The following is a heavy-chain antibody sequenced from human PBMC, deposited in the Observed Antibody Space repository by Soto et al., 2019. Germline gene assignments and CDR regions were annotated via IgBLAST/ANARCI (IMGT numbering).Heavy chain of an antibody. J-gene: IGHJ4*02. V-gene: IGHV3-7*01. CDR2: MKHDGSEK. CDR1: GFTFHSYS. Sequence: PGGSLRLSCAASGFTFHSYSMSWFRQAPGKGLEWVAHMKHDGSEKYYADSVEGRFTISRDTAANSLYLQMDSLRAEDTAVYYCARFHPWEHPDYWGQGTLVTVSS. D-gene: IGHD1-26*01. CDR3: ARFHPWEHPDY.